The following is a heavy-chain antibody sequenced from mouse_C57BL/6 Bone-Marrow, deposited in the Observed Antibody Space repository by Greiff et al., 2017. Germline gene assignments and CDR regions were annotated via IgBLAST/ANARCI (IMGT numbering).Heavy chain of an antibody. CDR1: GYAFTNYL. V-gene: IGHV1-54*01. D-gene: IGHD1-1*01. Sequence: QVQLQQSGAELVRPGTSVKVSCKASGYAFTNYLIEWVKQRPGQGLEWIGVINPGSGGTNYNETFKGKATLTADKSSSTAYMQLSSLTSEDTAVYFWARVIYYYGRSYVYWYFDVWGTGTTVTVSS. J-gene: IGHJ1*03. CDR2: INPGSGGT. CDR3: ARVIYYYGRSYVYWYFDV.